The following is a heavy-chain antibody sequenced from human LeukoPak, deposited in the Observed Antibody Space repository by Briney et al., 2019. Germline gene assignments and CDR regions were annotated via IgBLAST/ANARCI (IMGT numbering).Heavy chain of an antibody. D-gene: IGHD2-15*01. J-gene: IGHJ4*02. V-gene: IGHV3-23*01. Sequence: GGSLRLSCAASGFTFSSYAMSWVRQAPGKGLEWVSSISGSGGSTYYADPVKGRFTISRDNSKNTLYLQMNSLRAEDTAVYYSAKVGSGGIDYWGQGTLVTVSS. CDR2: ISGSGGST. CDR3: AKVGSGGIDY. CDR1: GFTFSSYA.